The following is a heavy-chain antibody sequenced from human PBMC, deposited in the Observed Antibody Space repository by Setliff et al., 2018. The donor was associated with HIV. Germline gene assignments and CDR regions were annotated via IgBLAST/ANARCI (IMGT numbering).Heavy chain of an antibody. CDR1: GYSISTAYY. V-gene: IGHV4-38-2*01. J-gene: IGHJ6*03. CDR3: ARGVNPTYYDFWSGNYMRKYYYYYMDV. Sequence: SETLSLTCAVSGYSISTAYYWGWIRQHPGKGLEWIGYIYYSGSTYYNVSLTSRVTLSIDTSRKQFALRLTSVTAADTAVYYCARGVNPTYYDFWSGNYMRKYYYYYMDVWGKGTTVTVSS. D-gene: IGHD3-3*01. CDR2: IYYSGST.